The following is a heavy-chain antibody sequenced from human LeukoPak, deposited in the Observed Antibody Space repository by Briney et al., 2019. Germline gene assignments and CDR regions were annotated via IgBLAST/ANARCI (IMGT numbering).Heavy chain of an antibody. CDR2: IKSKTDGGTT. CDR3: TTRPYGGTPFDY. Sequence: PGGSLRLSCAASGFTFSSYAMNWVRQAPGKGLEWVGRIKSKTDGGTTDYAAPVKGRFTISRDDSKNTLYLQMNSLKTEDTAVYYCTTRPYGGTPFDYWGQGTLVTVSS. D-gene: IGHD4-23*01. CDR1: GFTFSSYA. V-gene: IGHV3-15*07. J-gene: IGHJ4*02.